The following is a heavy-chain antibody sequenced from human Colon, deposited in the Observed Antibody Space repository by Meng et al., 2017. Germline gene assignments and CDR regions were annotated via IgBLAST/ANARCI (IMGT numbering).Heavy chain of an antibody. V-gene: IGHV1-2*06. Sequence: QVQLVQSGAEVKKPGASVKVSCKASGYTFTGYYMHWVRQAPGQGLEWMGRINPNSGGTNYAQKFQDRVTMTTDTSTSTAYMELRSLRSDDTAVYYCATNRVTGYGAGAFIIWGQGTMVTVAS. CDR2: INPNSGGT. CDR3: ATNRVTGYGAGAFII. D-gene: IGHD2-15*01. CDR1: GYTFTGYY. J-gene: IGHJ3*02.